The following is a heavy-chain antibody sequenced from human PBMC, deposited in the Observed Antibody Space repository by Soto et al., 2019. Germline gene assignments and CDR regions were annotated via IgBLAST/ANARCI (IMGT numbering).Heavy chain of an antibody. Sequence: QVQLVQSGAEVKKPGASVKVSCKASGYTFTGYYMHWVRQAPGQGLEWMGWINPNSGGTNYAQKFQGRVTMTRDTSTSTVYMELSSLRSEDTAVYYCARGTPSSMIVVVYNYWGQGTLVTVSS. CDR3: ARGTPSSMIVVVYNY. D-gene: IGHD3-22*01. CDR2: INPNSGGT. V-gene: IGHV1-2*02. CDR1: GYTFTGYY. J-gene: IGHJ4*02.